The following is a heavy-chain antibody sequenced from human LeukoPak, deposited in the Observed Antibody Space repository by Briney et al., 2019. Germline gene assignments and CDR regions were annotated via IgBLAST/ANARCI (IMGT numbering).Heavy chain of an antibody. J-gene: IGHJ4*02. CDR1: GGSISSYY. D-gene: IGHD3-3*01. V-gene: IGHV4-59*01. Sequence: PSETLSLTCTVSGGSISSYYWSWIRQAPGKGLEWIGYIYYSGSTNYNPSLKSRVTISVDTSKNQFSLKLSSVTAADTAVYYCARGIPKYYDFWSGSYYFDYWGQGTLVTVSS. CDR2: IYYSGST. CDR3: ARGIPKYYDFWSGSYYFDY.